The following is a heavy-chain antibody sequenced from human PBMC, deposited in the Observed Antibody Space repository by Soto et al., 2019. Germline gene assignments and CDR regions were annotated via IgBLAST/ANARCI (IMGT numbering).Heavy chain of an antibody. Sequence: EVRLVESGGGLVQPGGSLRLSCAASGFTFSSFWMTWVRQAPGKGLEWVANIKQGGSEKLYLDSVKGRFTISRDNARNSLFLQMNSLRAEDTAMYYCARDSGYNWNDYAFDIWGQGTMVTVSS. CDR2: IKQGGSEK. CDR3: ARDSGYNWNDYAFDI. CDR1: GFTFSSFW. D-gene: IGHD1-1*01. J-gene: IGHJ3*02. V-gene: IGHV3-7*01.